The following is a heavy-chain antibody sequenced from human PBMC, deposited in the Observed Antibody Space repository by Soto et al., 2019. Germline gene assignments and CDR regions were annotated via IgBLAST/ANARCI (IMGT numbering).Heavy chain of an antibody. J-gene: IGHJ1*01. CDR1: GYTFTSYP. D-gene: IGHD5-12*01. CDR3: ARVAWTTAEYFQH. CDR2: INAVNGDT. Sequence: ASVKVSCKASGYTFTSYPMHWVRQAPGQRLEWMGWINAVNGDTKYSQKFQGRVTISRDTSASTAYMELSSLRSEDTAVYYCARVAWTTAEYFQHWGQGTLVTVSS. V-gene: IGHV1-3*01.